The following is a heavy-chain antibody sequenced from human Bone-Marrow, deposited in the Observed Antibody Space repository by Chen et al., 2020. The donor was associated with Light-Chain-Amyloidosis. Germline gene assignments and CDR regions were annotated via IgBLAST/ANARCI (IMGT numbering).Heavy chain of an antibody. D-gene: IGHD6-19*01. CDR1: GFTFNRHG. Sequence: VQLVESGGGVVQPGGSLRLSCLASGFTFNRHGMHWVRQAPGRGLEWVANIKQDGSEKYFVDSVRGRFIISRDNTKTSLYLQMTSLRAEDTAVYYCARWEYNSGWYWLDSWGQGTLVTVSS. CDR3: ARWEYNSGWYWLDS. J-gene: IGHJ5*01. V-gene: IGHV3-7*01. CDR2: IKQDGSEK.